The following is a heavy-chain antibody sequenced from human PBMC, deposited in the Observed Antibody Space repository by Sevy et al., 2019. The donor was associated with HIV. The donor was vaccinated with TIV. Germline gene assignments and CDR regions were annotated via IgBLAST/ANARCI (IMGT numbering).Heavy chain of an antibody. D-gene: IGHD3-16*02. CDR2: VTRSNT. CDR3: ARELNLGQIVTIEY. Sequence: GGSLRLSCTASGFTFSNYVMAWVRQAAGTGLQWISSVTRSNTYYIDSVRGRFTISRDNSKNTLYLQMNSLSADDTAIYYCARELNLGQIVTIEYWDRGSLVTVSS. V-gene: IGHV3-23*01. J-gene: IGHJ4*02. CDR1: GFTFSNYV.